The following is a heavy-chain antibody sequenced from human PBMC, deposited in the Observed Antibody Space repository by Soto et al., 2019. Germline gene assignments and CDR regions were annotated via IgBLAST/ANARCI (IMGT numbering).Heavy chain of an antibody. D-gene: IGHD3-22*01. J-gene: IGHJ3*02. CDR2: INAGNGNR. V-gene: IGHV1-3*01. CDR3: ARGTGDPQYYSENSDYYGAFNI. CDR1: GYMFTTYV. Sequence: ASVKVSCKASGYMFTTYVMHWVRQAPGERLECMGWINAGNGNRKYSQKFQGRVSITTDTSASTAYMELSSLRSEDTAVYYCARGTGDPQYYSENSDYYGAFNIGGKGKVVTVS.